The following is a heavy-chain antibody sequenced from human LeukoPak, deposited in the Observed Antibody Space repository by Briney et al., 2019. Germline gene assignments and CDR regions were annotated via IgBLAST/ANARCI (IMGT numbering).Heavy chain of an antibody. V-gene: IGHV1-2*02. J-gene: IGHJ3*02. CDR3: ARVNTIFGVVPADAFDI. Sequence: ASVKVSCKASGYTFTGYYMHWGRQAPGQGLEWMGWINPNSGGTNYAQKFQGRVTMTRDTSISTAYMELSRLRSDDTAVYYRARVNTIFGVVPADAFDIWGQGTMVTVSS. CDR2: INPNSGGT. D-gene: IGHD3-3*01. CDR1: GYTFTGYY.